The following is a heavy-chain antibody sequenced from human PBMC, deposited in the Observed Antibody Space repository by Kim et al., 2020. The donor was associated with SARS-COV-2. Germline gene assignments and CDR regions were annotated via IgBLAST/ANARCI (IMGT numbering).Heavy chain of an antibody. D-gene: IGHD3-16*01. CDR2: ISYDGSNK. V-gene: IGHV3-30*04. CDR3: ARGGLGGMDV. J-gene: IGHJ6*02. CDR1: GFTFSSYA. Sequence: GGSLRLSCAASGFTFSSYAMHWVRQAPGKGLEWVAVISYDGSNKYYADSVKGRFTISRDNSKNTLYLQMNSLRAEDTAVYYCARGGLGGMDVWGQGTTVTVSS.